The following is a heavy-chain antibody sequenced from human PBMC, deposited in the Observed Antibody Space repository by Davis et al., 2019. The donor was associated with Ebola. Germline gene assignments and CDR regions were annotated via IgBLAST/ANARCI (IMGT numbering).Heavy chain of an antibody. D-gene: IGHD6-19*01. CDR3: AGGESGWDASDI. CDR1: GFSFNNYW. CDR2: IKKDGSEK. J-gene: IGHJ3*02. V-gene: IGHV3-7*03. Sequence: GESLKISCAASGFSFNNYWMSWVRQAPGKGLDWVANIKKDGSEKYYVDSVKGRFSISRDNAKNSLFLQMNSLRAEDTAVYYCAGGESGWDASDIWGRGTMVTVSS.